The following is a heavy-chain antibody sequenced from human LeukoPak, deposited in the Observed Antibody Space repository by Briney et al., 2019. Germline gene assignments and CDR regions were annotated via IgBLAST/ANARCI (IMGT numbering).Heavy chain of an antibody. D-gene: IGHD3-9*01. V-gene: IGHV3-53*01. J-gene: IGHJ4*02. Sequence: PGGSLRLSCAASGFTVSSNYMSWVRQAPGKGLEWVSVIYSGGSTYYADSVKGRFTISRDNSKNTLYLPMNSLKAQDTAVYYCAREDILTGFDYWGQGTLVTVSS. CDR1: GFTVSSNY. CDR3: AREDILTGFDY. CDR2: IYSGGST.